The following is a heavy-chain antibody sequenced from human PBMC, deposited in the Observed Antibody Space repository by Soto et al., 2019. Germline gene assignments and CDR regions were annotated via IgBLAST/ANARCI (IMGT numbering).Heavy chain of an antibody. J-gene: IGHJ4*02. CDR2: ISSDGRST. Sequence: GGSLRLSCSVSGFTFSSYAMHWVRQAPGKGLEYASSISSDGRSTYYADSVKGRFTISRDNSKNTLYLQMSSLRAEDTAIYYCVKDRYIDYWGQGTLVTAPQ. CDR3: VKDRYIDY. CDR1: GFTFSSYA. V-gene: IGHV3-64D*06.